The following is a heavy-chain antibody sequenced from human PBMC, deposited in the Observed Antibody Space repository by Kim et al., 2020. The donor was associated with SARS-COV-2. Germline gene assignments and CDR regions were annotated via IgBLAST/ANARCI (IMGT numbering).Heavy chain of an antibody. CDR3: AKRGPMVGANYFDS. CDR1: GFTFSSYA. V-gene: IGHV3-23*01. J-gene: IGHJ4*02. D-gene: IGHD1-26*01. Sequence: GGSLRLSCEASGFTFSSYAMSWVRQAPGKGLEWVSTIGVSGTNTYYADSVKGRFTISRDNSKNTLYLQMNSLRAEDTALYYCAKRGPMVGANYFDSWGQRTLVTVSS. CDR2: IGVSGTNT.